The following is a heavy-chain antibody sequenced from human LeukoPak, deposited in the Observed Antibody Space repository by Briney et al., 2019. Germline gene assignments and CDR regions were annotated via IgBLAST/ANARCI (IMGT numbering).Heavy chain of an antibody. D-gene: IGHD1-26*01. CDR3: VRGGSYFGF. CDR2: INHSGST. J-gene: IGHJ4*02. CDR1: GGSFSGYY. Sequence: SETLSLTCAVYGGSFSGYYWSWIRQPPGKGLEWIGEINHSGSTNYNPSLKSRVTISVDTSKNQFSLKLSSVTAADTAVYYCVRGGSYFGFWGQGTLVTVSS. V-gene: IGHV4-34*01.